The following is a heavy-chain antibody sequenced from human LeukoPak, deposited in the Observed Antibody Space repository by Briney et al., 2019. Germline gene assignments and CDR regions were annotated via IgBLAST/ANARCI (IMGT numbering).Heavy chain of an antibody. Sequence: PSETLSLTCAVYGGSFSGYYWSWIRQPPGKGLEWIGEINHSGSTNYNPSLKSRVTISVDTSKSQFSLKLSSVTAADTAVYYCASGAAAGTAYYWGQGTLVTVSS. CDR2: INHSGST. CDR1: GGSFSGYY. CDR3: ASGAAAGTAYY. D-gene: IGHD6-13*01. V-gene: IGHV4-34*01. J-gene: IGHJ4*02.